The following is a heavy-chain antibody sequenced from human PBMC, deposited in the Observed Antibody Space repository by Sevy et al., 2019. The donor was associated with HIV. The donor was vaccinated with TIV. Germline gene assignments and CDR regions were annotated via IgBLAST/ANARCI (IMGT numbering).Heavy chain of an antibody. J-gene: IGHJ6*03. D-gene: IGHD6-13*01. CDR2: IKQDGSEK. V-gene: IGHV3-7*03. Sequence: GGSLRLSCAASGFTFSSYWMSWVRQAPGKGLEWVANIKQDGSEKYYVDSVKGRFTISRDNAKNSLYLQMNSLRAEDMAVYYCARAGYSSSPSYYYYYMDVWGKGTTVTVSS. CDR1: GFTFSSYW. CDR3: ARAGYSSSPSYYYYYMDV.